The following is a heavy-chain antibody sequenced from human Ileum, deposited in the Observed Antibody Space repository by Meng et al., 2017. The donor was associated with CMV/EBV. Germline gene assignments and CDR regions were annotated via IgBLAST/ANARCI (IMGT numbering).Heavy chain of an antibody. V-gene: IGHV3-7*01. D-gene: IGHD2-2*01. CDR3: ARPPARMLDY. CDR2: INEDGSAK. CDR1: GFTFSTYW. Sequence: GESLKISCVASGFTFSTYWMTWVRQVPGKGLEWVANINEDGSAKHYVDSVNGRFTIFIDNDKNTLFLQMNTLRVEDTAVYYCARPPARMLDYWGQGELVTVPQ. J-gene: IGHJ4*02.